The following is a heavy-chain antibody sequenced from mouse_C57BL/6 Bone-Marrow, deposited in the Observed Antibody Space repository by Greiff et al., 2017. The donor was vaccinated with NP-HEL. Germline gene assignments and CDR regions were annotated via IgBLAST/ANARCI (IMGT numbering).Heavy chain of an antibody. V-gene: IGHV5-16*01. CDR1: GFTFSDYY. J-gene: IGHJ1*03. D-gene: IGHD1-1*01. Sequence: EVKLMESEGGLVQPGSSMKLSCTASGFTFSDYYMAWVRQVPEKGLEWVANINYDGSSTYYLDSLKSRFIISRDNAKNILYLQMSSLKSEDTATYYCARDGYYGSSWYFDVWGTGTTVTVSS. CDR3: ARDGYYGSSWYFDV. CDR2: INYDGSST.